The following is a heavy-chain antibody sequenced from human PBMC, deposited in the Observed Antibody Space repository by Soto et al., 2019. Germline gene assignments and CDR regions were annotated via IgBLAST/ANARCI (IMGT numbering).Heavy chain of an antibody. CDR3: ARGQESRSTAYIDY. V-gene: IGHV4-61*01. CDR1: GGSVSSGSYY. Sequence: SETLSLTCTVSGGSVSSGSYYWSWIRQPPGKGLEWIGYIYYSGSTNYNPSLKSRVTISVDTSKSQFSLKLSSVTAADTAVYYCARGQESRSTAYIDYWGQGTLGTVSS. CDR2: IYYSGST. J-gene: IGHJ4*02. D-gene: IGHD1-26*01.